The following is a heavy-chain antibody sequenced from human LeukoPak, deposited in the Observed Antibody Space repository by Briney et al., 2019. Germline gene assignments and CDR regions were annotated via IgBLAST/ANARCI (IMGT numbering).Heavy chain of an antibody. CDR1: GFTFSSYA. CDR3: ARGVVVVVAATSNWFDP. CDR2: ISYDKSHK. Sequence: GGSLRLSCAASGFTFSSYAMHWVRQAPGKGLEWVAVISYDKSHKYYADSVKGRFTISRDNSKNTLYLQMNSLRAEDTAVYYCARGVVVVVAATSNWFDPWGQGTLVTVSS. V-gene: IGHV3-30*04. D-gene: IGHD2-15*01. J-gene: IGHJ5*02.